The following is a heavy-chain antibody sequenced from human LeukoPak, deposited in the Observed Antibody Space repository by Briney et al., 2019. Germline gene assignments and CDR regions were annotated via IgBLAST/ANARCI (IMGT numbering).Heavy chain of an antibody. J-gene: IGHJ4*02. CDR2: IRYDGNNK. Sequence: GGSLRLSCAASGFTFSSYGMSWVRQAPGKGLEWGAFIRYDGNNKYYADSVKGRFTISRDNSKNTLYLQMNSLRAEDTAVYYCAKESGSYTPDYWGQGTLVTVSS. V-gene: IGHV3-30*02. CDR1: GFTFSSYG. CDR3: AKESGSYTPDY. D-gene: IGHD1-26*01.